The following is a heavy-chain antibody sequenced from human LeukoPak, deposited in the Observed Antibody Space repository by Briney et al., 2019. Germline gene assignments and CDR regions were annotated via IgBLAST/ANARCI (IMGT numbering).Heavy chain of an antibody. CDR2: MNPNSGIT. CDR3: ARARRAYCSSASCYNAFDI. J-gene: IGHJ3*02. D-gene: IGHD2-2*02. CDR1: GYTFTSYD. Sequence: ASEKVSCKASGYTFTSYDINWVRQATGQGLEWVGWMNPNSGITGYAQKIQGRVTMTTTTSISTAYMELSSLRSEDTAVYYCARARRAYCSSASCYNAFDICGEGTMVTVSP. V-gene: IGHV1-8*01.